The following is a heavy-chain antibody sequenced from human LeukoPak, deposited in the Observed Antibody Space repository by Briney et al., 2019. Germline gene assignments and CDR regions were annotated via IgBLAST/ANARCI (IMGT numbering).Heavy chain of an antibody. CDR3: ARDTSYHNFDY. CDR1: GFTVSSNY. J-gene: IGHJ4*02. V-gene: IGHV3-53*01. Sequence: GGSLRLSCPASGFTVSSNYMSWVRQAPGKGLEWVSVIYSGGSTYYADSVKGRFTISRDNSKNTLYLQMNSLRAEDTAVYYCARDTSYHNFDYWGQGTLVTVSS. D-gene: IGHD2-2*01. CDR2: IYSGGST.